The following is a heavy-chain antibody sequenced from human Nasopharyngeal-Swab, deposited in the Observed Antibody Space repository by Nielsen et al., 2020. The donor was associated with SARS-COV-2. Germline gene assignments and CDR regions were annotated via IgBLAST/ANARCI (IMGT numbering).Heavy chain of an antibody. J-gene: IGHJ5*02. Sequence: GGSLRLSCAASGFTFSDYYMSWIRQAPGKGLEWVSYISSSGSTIYYADSVKGRFTISRDNSKNTLYLQMNSLRAEDTAVYYCASSRTTQNWFDPWGQGTLVTVSS. CDR1: GFTFSDYY. CDR3: ASSRTTQNWFDP. D-gene: IGHD1-1*01. CDR2: ISSSGSTI. V-gene: IGHV3-11*04.